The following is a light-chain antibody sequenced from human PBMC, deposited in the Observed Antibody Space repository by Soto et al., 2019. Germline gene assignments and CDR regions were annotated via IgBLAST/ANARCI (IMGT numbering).Light chain of an antibody. CDR1: NSDVGSYNY. CDR2: NVY. CDR3: SSYTISRTYV. Sequence: QSALTQPASVSGSPGQSITISCTGTNSDVGSYNYVSWHQQHPGKAPKLMIYNVYDRPSGISNRLSGSKSGNTASLTISGPQGEDEADYYCSSYTISRTYVFGTGTKVTVL. J-gene: IGLJ1*01. V-gene: IGLV2-14*03.